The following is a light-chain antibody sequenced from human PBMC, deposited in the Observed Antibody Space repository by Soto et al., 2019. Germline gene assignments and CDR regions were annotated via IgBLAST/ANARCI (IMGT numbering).Light chain of an antibody. CDR1: QSVSSY. CDR2: DAS. J-gene: IGKJ1*01. CDR3: QQRSNWPQWT. Sequence: IVLTQSPATLSLSPGERATLSCRASQSVSSYLAWYQQKPGQAPRLLIYDASNMATGIPARFSGSGSGTDFTLTISSLEPEDFAVYYCQQRSNWPQWTFGQGTKVEIK. V-gene: IGKV3-11*01.